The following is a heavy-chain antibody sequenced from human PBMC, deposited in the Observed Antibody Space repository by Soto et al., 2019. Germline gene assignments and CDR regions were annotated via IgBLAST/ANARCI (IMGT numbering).Heavy chain of an antibody. J-gene: IGHJ4*02. CDR1: GFTFSNAW. Sequence: GGSLRLSCAVSGFTFSNAWINWVRQAPGKGLEWVGRIKSKTDGGTTDYAAPVKGRFTISRDDSKNTLYLQMNSLKTEDTAVYYCATGRDGKPWYFDHWGQGTLVTVSS. CDR3: ATGRDGKPWYFDH. V-gene: IGHV3-15*07. CDR2: IKSKTDGGTT.